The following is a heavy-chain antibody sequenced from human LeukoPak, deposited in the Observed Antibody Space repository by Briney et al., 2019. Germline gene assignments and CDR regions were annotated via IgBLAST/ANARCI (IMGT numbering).Heavy chain of an antibody. V-gene: IGHV3-74*01. D-gene: IGHD6-13*01. J-gene: IGHJ5*02. Sequence: PGGSLRLSCAVSAFTLSSYWMHWVRQAPGKGLVWVARINTVGSSTTYADSVKGRFTISRDNSRNTLYLQMNSLRAEDTAVYYCAKDSRIAAAGTPSDWFDPWGQGTLVTVSS. CDR1: AFTLSSYW. CDR2: INTVGSST. CDR3: AKDSRIAAAGTPSDWFDP.